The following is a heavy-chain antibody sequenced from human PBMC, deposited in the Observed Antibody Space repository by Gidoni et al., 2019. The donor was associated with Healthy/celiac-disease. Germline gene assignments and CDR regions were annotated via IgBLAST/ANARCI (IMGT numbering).Heavy chain of an antibody. CDR1: GFPFSAYY. V-gene: IGHV3-11*06. CDR3: ARHPEDHPRGPYYGRDV. Sequence: QVQLVESGGGLVKPGGSLRLSCAASGFPFSAYYRSWIRQAPGKGLEWVSYIRSSRSYTNYADSVKGRFTIARDNAKNSLYLQMNSLRAEDTAVYYGARHPEDHPRGPYYGRDVWGQGTTVTVSS. J-gene: IGHJ6*02. CDR2: IRSSRSYT. D-gene: IGHD3-10*01.